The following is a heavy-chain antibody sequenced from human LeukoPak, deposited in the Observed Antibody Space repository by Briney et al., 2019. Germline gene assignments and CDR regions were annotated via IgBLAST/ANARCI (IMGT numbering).Heavy chain of an antibody. Sequence: SETLSLTCTVSGGSISSYYWSWIRQPPGKGLEWIGYIYYSGSTNYNPSLKSRVTISVDTSKNQFSLKLSSVTAADTAVYYCARVPALDIVVVPAARGASDIWGQGTMVTVSS. J-gene: IGHJ3*02. CDR1: GGSISSYY. V-gene: IGHV4-59*01. CDR2: IYYSGST. D-gene: IGHD2-2*03. CDR3: ARVPALDIVVVPAARGASDI.